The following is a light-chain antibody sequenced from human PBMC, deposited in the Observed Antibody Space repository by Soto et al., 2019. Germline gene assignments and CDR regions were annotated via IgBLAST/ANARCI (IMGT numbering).Light chain of an antibody. J-gene: IGKJ4*01. V-gene: IGKV1-39*01. Sequence: DIQMTQSPSSLSASVGDRVTITCRASQSITTSLNWHRQKPGKAPKHLIYAASSLQSGVPSRFSGSGTETEFTPSISSLQPEDFATYFCQQIYSAPLTVGGGTKVDSK. CDR3: QQIYSAPLT. CDR2: AAS. CDR1: QSITTS.